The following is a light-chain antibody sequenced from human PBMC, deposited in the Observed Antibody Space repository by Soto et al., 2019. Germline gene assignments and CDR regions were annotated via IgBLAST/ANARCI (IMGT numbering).Light chain of an antibody. CDR3: QQYGSSGT. CDR1: QSVSSRS. J-gene: IGKJ1*01. V-gene: IGKV3-20*01. Sequence: EIVLTQSPGTLSLSPGERATLSCMASQSVSSRSLAWYQQKPGQAPRLLIYGASNRATGIPDRFSGSGSGTDFTLTISRLEPEDFAVYYCQQYGSSGTFGQGTKVDI. CDR2: GAS.